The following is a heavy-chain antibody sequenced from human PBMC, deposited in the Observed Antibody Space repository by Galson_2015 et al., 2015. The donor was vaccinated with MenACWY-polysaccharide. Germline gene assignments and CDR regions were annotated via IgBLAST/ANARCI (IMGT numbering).Heavy chain of an antibody. CDR3: ARGGKYYYDSSGYLNWFDP. Sequence: SVKVSCKASGYTFSSYDINWVRQTTGQGLEWMGWMNPNSGNTGYAQKFQGRVTMTRNTSISIAYMEPSSLRSEDTAVYYCARGGKYYYDSSGYLNWFDPWGQGTLVLVSS. J-gene: IGHJ5*02. CDR2: MNPNSGNT. D-gene: IGHD3-22*01. CDR1: GYTFSSYD. V-gene: IGHV1-8*01.